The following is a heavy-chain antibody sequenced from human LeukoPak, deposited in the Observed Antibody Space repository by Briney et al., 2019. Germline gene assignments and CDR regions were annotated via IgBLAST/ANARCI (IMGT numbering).Heavy chain of an antibody. V-gene: IGHV2-5*02. D-gene: IGHD6-13*01. CDR1: GFSVSTSGVA. CDR3: AHSKAVAGLNNFDY. CDR2: IYWDDDK. J-gene: IGHJ4*02. Sequence: SGPTFVKPTQTLTLICTFSGFSVSTSGVALGWIRHPPGKALEWLSLIYWDDDKRYSPSLNRRLTITKDTSKNQVVLRMTNMDPVDTATYYCAHSKAVAGLNNFDYWGQGTLVTVSS.